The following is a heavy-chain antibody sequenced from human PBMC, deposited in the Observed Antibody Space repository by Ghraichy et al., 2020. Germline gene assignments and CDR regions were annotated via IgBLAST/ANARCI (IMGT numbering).Heavy chain of an antibody. J-gene: IGHJ5*02. CDR3: TRVKQWLVHTSRNWFDP. Sequence: SETLSLTCAVYGGSFSGYYWSWIRQPPGKGLEWIGEINHSGSTNYNPSLKSRVTISVDTSKNQFSLKLSSVTAADTAVYYCTRVKQWLVHTSRNWFDPWGQGTLVTVSS. CDR1: GGSFSGYY. D-gene: IGHD6-19*01. V-gene: IGHV4-34*01. CDR2: INHSGST.